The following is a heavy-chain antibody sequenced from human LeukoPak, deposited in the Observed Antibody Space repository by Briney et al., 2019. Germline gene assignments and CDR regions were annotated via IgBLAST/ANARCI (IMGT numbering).Heavy chain of an antibody. CDR3: ARILCSSTSCYGGISGMDV. CDR2: IIPIFGTA. Sequence: SVQVSCKASGYTFTSYAISWVRQAPGQGLEWMGGIIPIFGTANYAQKFQGRVTITADESTSTAYMELSSLRSEDTAVYYCARILCSSTSCYGGISGMDVWGQGTTVTVSS. J-gene: IGHJ6*02. D-gene: IGHD2-2*01. V-gene: IGHV1-69*13. CDR1: GYTFTSYA.